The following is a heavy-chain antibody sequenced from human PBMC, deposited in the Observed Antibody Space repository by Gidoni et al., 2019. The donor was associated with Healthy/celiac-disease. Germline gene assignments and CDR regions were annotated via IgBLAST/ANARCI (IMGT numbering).Heavy chain of an antibody. CDR3: ARDSRLGYDILTGYSRVMAYGMDV. J-gene: IGHJ6*02. CDR1: GSTFTGSY. V-gene: IGHV1-2*02. D-gene: IGHD3-9*01. Sequence: QVQLVQSGAEVKKPGASVKVSCKASGSTFTGSYMHWGRPAPGQGLEWMGWINPNSGGTNYAQKFQGRVTMTRDTSISTAYMELSRLRSDDTAVYYCARDSRLGYDILTGYSRVMAYGMDVWGQGTTVTVSS. CDR2: INPNSGGT.